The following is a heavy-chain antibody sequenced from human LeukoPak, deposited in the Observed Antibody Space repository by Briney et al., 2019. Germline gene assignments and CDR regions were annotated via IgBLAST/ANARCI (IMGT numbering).Heavy chain of an antibody. Sequence: GGSLRLSCVASGFTFSSYAMYWVRQAPGKGLEWVSAISGSGGSTYYADSVKGRFTISRDNSKNTLYLQMNSLRAEDTAVYYCAKGDYYDSSGYYLFAFDIWGQGTMVTVSS. V-gene: IGHV3-23*01. CDR2: ISGSGGST. CDR1: GFTFSSYA. D-gene: IGHD3-22*01. CDR3: AKGDYYDSSGYYLFAFDI. J-gene: IGHJ3*02.